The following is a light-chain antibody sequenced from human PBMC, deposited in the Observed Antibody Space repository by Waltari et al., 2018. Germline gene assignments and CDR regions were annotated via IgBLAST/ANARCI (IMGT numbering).Light chain of an antibody. CDR2: DAS. J-gene: IGKJ4*01. Sequence: DIQMTQSPSSLSASVGDRVIITCQASQDIRNYLNWYQQKLGKAPKLLIHDASKLETGVPSRFSGSGSGTHFTFTISNLQPEDIATYYCQQYDNLPERLTFGGGTKVEIK. CDR3: QQYDNLPERLT. CDR1: QDIRNY. V-gene: IGKV1-33*01.